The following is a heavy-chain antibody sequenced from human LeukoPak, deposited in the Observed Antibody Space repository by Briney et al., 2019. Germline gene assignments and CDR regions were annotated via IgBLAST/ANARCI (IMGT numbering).Heavy chain of an antibody. V-gene: IGHV3-30*03. CDR1: GFTFSTYN. J-gene: IGHJ4*02. CDR3: ASWAGNTQSDSWSGPFDY. CDR2: ISYDGRNK. D-gene: IGHD3-3*01. Sequence: GGSLRLSCAASGFTFSTYNIHWVRQAPGKGLEWVAVISYDGRNKYYADSVKGRFTISRDNSKNTLYLQMNSLRAEDTAVYYCASWAGNTQSDSWSGPFDYWGQGTLVTVSS.